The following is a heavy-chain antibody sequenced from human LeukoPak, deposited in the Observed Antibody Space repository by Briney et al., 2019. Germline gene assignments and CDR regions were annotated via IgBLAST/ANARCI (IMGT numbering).Heavy chain of an antibody. CDR2: IYYSGST. D-gene: IGHD2-15*01. CDR1: DGSISSYY. CDR3: ARDGGYCSGGSCYLYFDY. J-gene: IGHJ4*02. V-gene: IGHV4-59*01. Sequence: SETLSLTCTVSDGSISSYYWSWIRQPPGKGLEWIGYIYYSGSTNYNPSLKSRVTISVDTSKNQFSLKLSSVTAADTAVYYCARDGGYCSGGSCYLYFDYWGQGTLVTVSS.